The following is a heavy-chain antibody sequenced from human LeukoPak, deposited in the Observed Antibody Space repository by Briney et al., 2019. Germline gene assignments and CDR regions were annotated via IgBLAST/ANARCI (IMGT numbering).Heavy chain of an antibody. D-gene: IGHD1-26*01. CDR3: AGVGGSYPYYFDY. CDR2: ISSSSSTI. CDR1: GFTFSSYS. Sequence: PGGSLRLSCAASGFTFSSYSMNWVRQAPGKGLEWVSYISSSSSTIYYADSVKGRFTISRDNAKNSLYLQMNSLRAEDTAVYYCAGVGGSYPYYFDYWGQGTLVTVSS. V-gene: IGHV3-48*01. J-gene: IGHJ4*02.